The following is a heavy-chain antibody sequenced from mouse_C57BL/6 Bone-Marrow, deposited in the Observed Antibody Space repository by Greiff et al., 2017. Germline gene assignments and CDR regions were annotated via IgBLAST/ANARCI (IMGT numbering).Heavy chain of an antibody. CDR2: ISSGGSCT. CDR1: GFTFSSYG. Sequence: EVQGVESGGDLVKPGGSLKLSCAASGFTFSSYGMSWVRQTPDKRLEWVATISSGGSCTYYPDSVKGRFTISRDNAKNTLYLQRSSLKSEDTAMYYCARLCQFAYWGQGTLVTVSA. V-gene: IGHV5-6*01. J-gene: IGHJ3*01. D-gene: IGHD6-1*01. CDR3: ARLCQFAY.